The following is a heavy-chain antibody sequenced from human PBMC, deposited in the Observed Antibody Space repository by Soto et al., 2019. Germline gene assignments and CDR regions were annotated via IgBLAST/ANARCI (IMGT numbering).Heavy chain of an antibody. CDR3: ASRRVATIGYFDY. CDR1: GGTFSSYA. CDR2: IMPIFGTA. V-gene: IGHV1-69*06. D-gene: IGHD5-12*01. Sequence: SVKVSCKPSGGTFSSYAISWVRQAPGQGLEWMGGIMPIFGTANYAQKCQGRVTITADKSTSTAYMELRSLRSEDTAVYYCASRRVATIGYFDYWGQGTLVTVPQ. J-gene: IGHJ4*02.